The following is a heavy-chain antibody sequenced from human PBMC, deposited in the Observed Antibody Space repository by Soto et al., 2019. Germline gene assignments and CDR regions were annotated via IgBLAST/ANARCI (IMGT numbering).Heavy chain of an antibody. V-gene: IGHV4-30-2*01. J-gene: IGHJ5*02. Sequence: TLSLTCAVQGASISSGGYSWSWIRQPPGKGLEWIGYIYHSGSTYYNPSLKSRVTISVDRSKNQFSLKLSSVTAADTAVYYCARVPDRWGQGTLVTVS. CDR1: GASISSGGYS. D-gene: IGHD2-2*01. CDR3: ARVPDR. CDR2: IYHSGST.